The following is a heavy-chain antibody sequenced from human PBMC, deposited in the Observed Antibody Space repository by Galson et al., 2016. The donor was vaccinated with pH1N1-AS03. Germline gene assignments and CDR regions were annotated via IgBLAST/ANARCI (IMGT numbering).Heavy chain of an antibody. CDR1: GGTLSTFA. D-gene: IGHD3-3*01. Sequence: SVKVSCKASGGTLSTFAISWVRQAPGQGLEWMGGFISLYDKANYAPKFQDRVTITAAESTNTAFMELSSLRVEDTALYHCVRGEPYYYDRRKYFAFLVWGQGTTVIVSS. V-gene: IGHV1-69*13. CDR2: FISLYDKA. CDR3: VRGEPYYYDRRKYFAFLV. J-gene: IGHJ3*01.